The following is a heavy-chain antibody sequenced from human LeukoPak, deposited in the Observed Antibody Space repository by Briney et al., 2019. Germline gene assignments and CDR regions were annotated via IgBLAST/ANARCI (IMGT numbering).Heavy chain of an antibody. D-gene: IGHD6-19*01. CDR3: ARGPGAVATDWYFDL. V-gene: IGHV4-59*01. Sequence: SETLSLSCTVSDGSITSSYWSWIRQPPGKGLEWIGYIYCCGSTGYSGSTNYNPSLKSRVTISVDSTKNQFSLKLSSVTASVTAIYYFARGPGAVATDWYFDLWGRGTLVTVSS. CDR2: IYCCGSTGYSGST. J-gene: IGHJ2*01. CDR1: DGSITSSY.